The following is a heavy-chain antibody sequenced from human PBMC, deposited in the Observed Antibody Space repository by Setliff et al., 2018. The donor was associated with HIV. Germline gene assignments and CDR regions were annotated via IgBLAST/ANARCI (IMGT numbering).Heavy chain of an antibody. Sequence: SETLSLTCTVSGGSISSGGYFWSWIRQLPGKGLEWIGYIYYSGSTYYNPSLKSRVTISVDTAKNQFSLKVSSVTAADTAVYYCARAEGRYQVVAWGPGTLVTVSS. J-gene: IGHJ4*02. D-gene: IGHD3-16*02. V-gene: IGHV4-31*03. CDR1: GGSISSGGYF. CDR3: ARAEGRYQVVA. CDR2: IYYSGST.